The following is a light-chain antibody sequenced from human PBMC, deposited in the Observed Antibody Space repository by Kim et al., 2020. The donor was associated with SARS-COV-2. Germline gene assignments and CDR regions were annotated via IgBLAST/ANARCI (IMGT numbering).Light chain of an antibody. CDR1: QSISTY. CDR3: HQYNDWPPEDT. J-gene: IGKJ2*01. CDR2: GAS. Sequence: EIVMTQSPATLSVSPGERATLSCRASQSISTYLAWYQQKPGQAPRLLIYGASTRATGVPARSSASGSGTEFTLTISSLQSDDFAVYFCHQYNDWPPEDTFGQGTKVDIK. V-gene: IGKV3-15*01.